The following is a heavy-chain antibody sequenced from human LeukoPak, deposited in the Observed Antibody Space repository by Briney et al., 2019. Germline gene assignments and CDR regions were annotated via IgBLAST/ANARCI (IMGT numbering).Heavy chain of an antibody. D-gene: IGHD6-19*01. V-gene: IGHV4-59*08. Sequence: SETLSLTCTVSGGSMSGFFWSWIRQPPGNGLEWIGYIYYSGSTNYNPSLKSRVTISVDTSKNQFSLKLSSVTTADTAVYFCTRRVAVAGTPKASFDYWGQGILVTVSS. CDR3: TRRVAVAGTPKASFDY. J-gene: IGHJ4*02. CDR2: IYYSGST. CDR1: GGSMSGFF.